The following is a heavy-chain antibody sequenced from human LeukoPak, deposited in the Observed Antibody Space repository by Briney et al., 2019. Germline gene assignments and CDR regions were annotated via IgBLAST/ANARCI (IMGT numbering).Heavy chain of an antibody. CDR2: IYYSGST. D-gene: IGHD1-20*01. CDR1: GGSISSSSYY. Sequence: SETLSLTCTVSGGSISSSSYYWGWIRQPPGEGLEWIGSIYYSGSTYYNPSLKSRVTISVDTSKNQFSLKLSSVTAADTAVYYCARHRYNWNGYYYYGMDVWGQGTTVTVSS. CDR3: ARHRYNWNGYYYYGMDV. V-gene: IGHV4-39*01. J-gene: IGHJ6*02.